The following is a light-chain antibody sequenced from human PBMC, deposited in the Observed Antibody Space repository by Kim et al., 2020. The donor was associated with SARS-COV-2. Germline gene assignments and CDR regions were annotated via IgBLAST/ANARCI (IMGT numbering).Light chain of an antibody. CDR1: SSDIGSNT. CDR2: SNR. Sequence: QSVLTQPPSVSGTPGQRVTISCSGSSSDIGSNTVNWFQQLPGTAPKVLTNSNRQRPSGLPDRFSAAKSGTSASLVISGLQSEDEADYYCAAWDDNLNGYLFGTGTKVNVL. V-gene: IGLV1-44*01. CDR3: AAWDDNLNGYL. J-gene: IGLJ1*01.